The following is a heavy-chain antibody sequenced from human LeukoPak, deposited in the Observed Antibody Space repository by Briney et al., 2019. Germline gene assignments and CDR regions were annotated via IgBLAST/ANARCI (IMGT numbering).Heavy chain of an antibody. CDR1: GFTFSSYA. D-gene: IGHD3-3*01. CDR2: ISGSGGST. CDR3: AKAHRRSGAFDI. J-gene: IGHJ3*02. V-gene: IGHV3-23*01. Sequence: PGGSLRPSCAASGFTFSSYAMNWVRQAPEKGLEWVSTISGSGGSTYYADSVKGRFTISRDNSKNTLYLQMNSLRAEDTAVYYCAKAHRRSGAFDIWGQGTMVTVSS.